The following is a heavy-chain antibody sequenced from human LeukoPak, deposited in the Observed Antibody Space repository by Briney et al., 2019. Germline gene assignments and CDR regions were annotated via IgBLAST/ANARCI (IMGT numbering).Heavy chain of an antibody. J-gene: IGHJ6*02. CDR2: IYYSGST. D-gene: IGHD6-19*01. CDR3: ARRAVAGRYYGMDV. V-gene: IGHV4-59*08. CDR1: DGSINSYY. Sequence: SETLSLTCTVSDGSINSYYWSWIRQPPGKGLEWIGYIYYSGSTNYNPSLKSRVTISVDTSKNQFSLKLSSVTAADTAVYYCARRAVAGRYYGMDVWGQGTTVTVSS.